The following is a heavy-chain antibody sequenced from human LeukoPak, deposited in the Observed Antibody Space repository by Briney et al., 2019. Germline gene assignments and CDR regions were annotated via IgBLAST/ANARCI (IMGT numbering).Heavy chain of an antibody. CDR3: TRHADTMVRGVPTDY. CDR2: IRSKANSYAT. Sequence: PGGSLKLSCAASGFTFSGSAMHWVRQASRKGLEWVGRIRSKANSYATAYAASVKGRFTISRDDSKNTAYLQMNSLKTEDTAVYYCTRHADTMVRGVPTDYWGQGTLVTVSS. D-gene: IGHD3-10*01. J-gene: IGHJ4*02. CDR1: GFTFSGSA. V-gene: IGHV3-73*01.